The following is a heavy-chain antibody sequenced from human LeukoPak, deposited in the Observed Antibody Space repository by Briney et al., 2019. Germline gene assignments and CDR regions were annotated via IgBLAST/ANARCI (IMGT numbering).Heavy chain of an antibody. J-gene: IGHJ6*02. V-gene: IGHV4-31*03. CDR2: IFYSGNT. CDR3: ARAGVTMIRGVITEYRGDV. D-gene: IGHD3-10*01. Sequence: PSETLSLTCTVSGGSVSSGDYYWSWIRQHPGEGLQWIGHIFYSGNTHYNPSLKSRLNISIDTSKNQFSLRLSSVAAADTAVYYCARAGVTMIRGVITEYRGDVWGQGTTVTVSS. CDR1: GGSVSSGDYY.